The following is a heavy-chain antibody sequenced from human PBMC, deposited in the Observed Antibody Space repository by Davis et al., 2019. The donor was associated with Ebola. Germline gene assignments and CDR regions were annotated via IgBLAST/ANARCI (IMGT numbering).Heavy chain of an antibody. D-gene: IGHD1-1*01. CDR3: ARDVRGITGPSEY. Sequence: ASVKVSCKASGYTFTSYGISWVRQAPGQGLEWMGWISAYNGNTNYAQKLQGRVTMTTDTSTSTAYVELRSLRSDDTARYYCARDVRGITGPSEYWGQGTLVTVSS. CDR2: ISAYNGNT. CDR1: GYTFTSYG. V-gene: IGHV1-18*01. J-gene: IGHJ4*02.